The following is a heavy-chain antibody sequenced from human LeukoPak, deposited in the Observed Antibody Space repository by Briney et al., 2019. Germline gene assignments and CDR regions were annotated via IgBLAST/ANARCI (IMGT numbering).Heavy chain of an antibody. V-gene: IGHV4-4*02. J-gene: IGHJ3*02. Sequence: PSGTLSLTCAVSGGSISSSNWWSWVRQPPGQGLEWIGEIYHSGSTNYNPSLKSRVTISVDKSKNQFSLKLSSVTAADTAVYYCASSYGDYLAFDIWGQGTMVTVSS. CDR1: GGSISSSNW. CDR3: ASSYGDYLAFDI. CDR2: IYHSGST. D-gene: IGHD4-17*01.